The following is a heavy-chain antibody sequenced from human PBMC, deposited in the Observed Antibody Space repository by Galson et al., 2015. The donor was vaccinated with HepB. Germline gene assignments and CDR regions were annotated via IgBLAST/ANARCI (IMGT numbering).Heavy chain of an antibody. D-gene: IGHD6-13*01. CDR2: IKQDGSEK. J-gene: IGHJ4*02. Sequence: SLRLSCAASGFTFSSYWMNWVRQAPGKGLEWVANIKQDGSEKYYVDSVKGRFTISRDNAKNSLYLQMNSLRAEDTAVYYCARGGSSWFPRGFEDYWGQGTLVTVSS. CDR1: GFTFSSYW. CDR3: ARGGSSWFPRGFEDY. V-gene: IGHV3-7*03.